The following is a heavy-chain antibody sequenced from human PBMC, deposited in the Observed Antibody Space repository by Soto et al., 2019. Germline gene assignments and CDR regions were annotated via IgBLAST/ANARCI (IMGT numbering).Heavy chain of an antibody. V-gene: IGHV4-31*03. Sequence: QVQLQESGPGLVKPSQTLSLTCNVSGVSISSGAYFWSWIREHPGKGLEWIGCVYHSGSTYYNPSLKSRITISMDTSKSQFSLKLSSVTAADTAVYFCASEDLIAVAGTFNNWGQGTLVTVSS. CDR2: VYHSGST. J-gene: IGHJ4*02. CDR3: ASEDLIAVAGTFNN. CDR1: GVSISSGAYF. D-gene: IGHD6-19*01.